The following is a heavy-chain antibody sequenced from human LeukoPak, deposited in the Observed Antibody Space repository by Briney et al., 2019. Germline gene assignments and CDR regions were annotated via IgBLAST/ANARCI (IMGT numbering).Heavy chain of an antibody. CDR1: GFAFHDYY. J-gene: IGHJ4*02. CDR3: ARDGDYHYDSSGYYY. CDR2: ISGSGSTI. Sequence: GGSLRLSCEASGFAFHDYYMSWIRQAPGKGLEWVSYISGSGSTIYYADSVKGRFTVSRDNSKNMVYLQMNSLRAEDTAVYYCARDGDYHYDSSGYYYWGQGTLVTVSS. V-gene: IGHV3-11*04. D-gene: IGHD3-22*01.